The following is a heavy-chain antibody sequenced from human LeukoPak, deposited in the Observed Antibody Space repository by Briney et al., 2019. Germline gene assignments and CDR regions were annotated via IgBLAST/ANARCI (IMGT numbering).Heavy chain of an antibody. CDR2: IYPNSGGT. Sequence: ASVKVSCKASAYTFTGYYMHWVRQAPGRGLEWMGWIYPNSGGTNYAQKFQGRVTMTRDTSISTAYMELSRLRSDDTAVYYCARTSGYDAWSNFDYWGQGTLVTVSS. J-gene: IGHJ4*02. CDR3: ARTSGYDAWSNFDY. D-gene: IGHD5-12*01. V-gene: IGHV1-2*02. CDR1: AYTFTGYY.